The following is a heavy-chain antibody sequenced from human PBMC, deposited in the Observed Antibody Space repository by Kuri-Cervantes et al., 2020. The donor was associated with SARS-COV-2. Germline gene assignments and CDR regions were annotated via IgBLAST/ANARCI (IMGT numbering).Heavy chain of an antibody. V-gene: IGHV3-23*01. CDR1: GFTFSSYA. J-gene: IGHJ3*02. CDR2: ISGSGGST. D-gene: IGHD6-13*01. Sequence: GESLKISCAASGFTFSSYAMSWVRQAPGKGLEWVSAISGSGGSTYYADSVKGRLTISRDNSKNTLYLQMNSLRAEDTAVYYCAKGKGIAAGSDAFDIWGQGTMVTVSS. CDR3: AKGKGIAAGSDAFDI.